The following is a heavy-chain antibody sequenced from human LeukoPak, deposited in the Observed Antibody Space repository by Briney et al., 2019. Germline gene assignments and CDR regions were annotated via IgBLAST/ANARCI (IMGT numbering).Heavy chain of an antibody. J-gene: IGHJ4*02. CDR3: ARGGYSSGWKPDY. CDR1: GGSISSSSYY. CDR2: INHSGST. V-gene: IGHV4-39*07. D-gene: IGHD6-19*01. Sequence: TSSETLSLTCTVSGGSISSSSYYWGWIRQPPGKGLEWIGEINHSGSTNYNPSLKSRVTISVDTSKNQFSLKLSSVTAADTAVYYCARGGYSSGWKPDYWGQGTLVTVSS.